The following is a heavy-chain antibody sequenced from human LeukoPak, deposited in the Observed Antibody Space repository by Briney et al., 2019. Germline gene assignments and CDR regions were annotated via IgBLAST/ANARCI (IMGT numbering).Heavy chain of an antibody. CDR2: ISWDVGST. CDR1: GFTFEDYT. V-gene: IGHV3-43D*04. J-gene: IGHJ6*04. CDR3: ATGAYSYSGMDV. Sequence: GGSLRLSCAASGFTFEDYTMHCVRQAPGKGLEWVSLISWDVGSTYYADSVKGRFTISRDNSKNSLYLQMQSLRAEDPAVYYCATGAYSYSGMDVWGKGTTVSVSS. D-gene: IGHD3-10*01.